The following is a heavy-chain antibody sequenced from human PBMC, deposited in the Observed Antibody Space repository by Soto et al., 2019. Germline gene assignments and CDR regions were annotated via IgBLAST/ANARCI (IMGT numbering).Heavy chain of an antibody. J-gene: IGHJ4*02. Sequence: QVQLQESGPGLVKPSETLSLTCSVSGGSIGSYYWSWIRQPPGKGLEWIGYIYYSGSTNYNPSLKRRVTISVATSKNQCSLKLSSVTAADTAVYYCARGGWRQIDYWGQGTLVTVSS. CDR1: GGSIGSYY. CDR2: IYYSGST. D-gene: IGHD3-3*01. V-gene: IGHV4-59*08. CDR3: ARGGWRQIDY.